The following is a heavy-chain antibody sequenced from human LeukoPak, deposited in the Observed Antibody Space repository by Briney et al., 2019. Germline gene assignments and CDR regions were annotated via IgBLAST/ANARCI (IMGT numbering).Heavy chain of an antibody. V-gene: IGHV4-34*01. Sequence: SETLSLTCAVYGGSFSGYYWSWIRQPPGKGLEWIGEINHSGSTNYNPSLKSRVTISVDTSKNQFSLKLSSVTAADTAVYYCARHRFLYGSGLLNWFDPWGQGTLVTVSS. J-gene: IGHJ5*02. D-gene: IGHD3-10*01. CDR2: INHSGST. CDR3: ARHRFLYGSGLLNWFDP. CDR1: GGSFSGYY.